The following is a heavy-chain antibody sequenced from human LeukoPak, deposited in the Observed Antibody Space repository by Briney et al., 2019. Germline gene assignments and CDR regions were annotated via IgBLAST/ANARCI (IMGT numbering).Heavy chain of an antibody. CDR3: AKDPTIFGVVIFDY. D-gene: IGHD3-3*01. Sequence: GGSLRLSCAASGFTFSSYAMSWVRQAPGKGLEWVSAISGSGGSTYYADSVKGRFTISRDNSKNTLYLQMNRLRAEDTAVYYCAKDPTIFGVVIFDYWGQGTLVTVSS. CDR1: GFTFSSYA. J-gene: IGHJ4*02. V-gene: IGHV3-23*01. CDR2: ISGSGGST.